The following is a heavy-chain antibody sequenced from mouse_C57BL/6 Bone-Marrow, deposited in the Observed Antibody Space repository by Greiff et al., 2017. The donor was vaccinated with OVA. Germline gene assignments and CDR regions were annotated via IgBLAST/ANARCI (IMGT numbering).Heavy chain of an antibody. CDR2: INPYNGGT. CDR3: ARYRLDY. J-gene: IGHJ2*01. Sequence: VQLKESGPVLVKPGASVKMSCKASGYTFTDYYMNWVKQSHGKSLEWIGVINPYNGGTSYNQKFKGKATLTVDKSSSTAYMELNSLTSEDSAVYYCARYRLDYWGQGTTLTVSS. V-gene: IGHV1-19*01. CDR1: GYTFTDYY.